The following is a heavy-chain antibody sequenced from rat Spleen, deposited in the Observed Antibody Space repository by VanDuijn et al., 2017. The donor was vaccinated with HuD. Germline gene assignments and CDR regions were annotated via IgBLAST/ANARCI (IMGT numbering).Heavy chain of an antibody. CDR1: GFTFSNFA. Sequence: EVQLVESDGGLVQPGRSLKLSCAASGFTFSNFAMAWVRQAPTKGLEWVASITDSGGSTYYRDSVKGRFTISRDNARNTLYLQMDSLRSEDTATYYCTTGVYWGQGVMVTVSS. CDR3: TTGVY. V-gene: IGHV5-27*01. CDR2: ITDSGGST. J-gene: IGHJ2*01.